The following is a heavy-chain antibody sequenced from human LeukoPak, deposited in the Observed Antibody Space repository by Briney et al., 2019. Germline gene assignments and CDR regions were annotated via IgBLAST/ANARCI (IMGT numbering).Heavy chain of an antibody. CDR3: ANIPNSFGPDY. V-gene: IGHV3-30*02. CDR1: GFSFSSYG. D-gene: IGHD3-16*01. CDR2: IPRDGSYE. Sequence: GGSLRLSCAASGFSFSSYGMHWVRLAPGRGLEWVAFIPRDGSYEKYADSVKGRFAIPRDNSKSTLYLHMNSLRAEDTAVYYCANIPNSFGPDYWGQGSLVTVSS. J-gene: IGHJ4*02.